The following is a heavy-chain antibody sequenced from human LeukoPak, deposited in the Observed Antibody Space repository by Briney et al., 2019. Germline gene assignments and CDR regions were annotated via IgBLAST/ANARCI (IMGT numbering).Heavy chain of an antibody. J-gene: IGHJ2*01. Sequence: PSETLSLTCTVSGGSINSGDYYWVWIRQPPGKGLEWIGSIYYSGSTSYNPSLKSRVTMTVDTSKSQFSLKLSSVTAADTAVYYCARVYSSSSYDYWYFDLWGRGTLVTVSS. D-gene: IGHD6-13*01. CDR2: IYYSGST. CDR3: ARVYSSSSYDYWYFDL. CDR1: GGSINSGDYY. V-gene: IGHV4-39*07.